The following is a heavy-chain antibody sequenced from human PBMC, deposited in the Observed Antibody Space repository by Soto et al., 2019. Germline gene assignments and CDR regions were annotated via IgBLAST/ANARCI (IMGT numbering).Heavy chain of an antibody. CDR3: ARARVFPYLPHNRFDP. D-gene: IGHD2-2*01. V-gene: IGHV3-7*01. CDR2: IKQDGSEK. J-gene: IGHJ5*02. CDR1: GFTFSSYW. Sequence: PGGSLRLSCAASGFTFSSYWMSWVRQAPGKGLEWVANIKQDGSEKYYVDSVKGRFTISRDNAKNSLYLQMNSLRAEDTAVYYCARARVFPYLPHNRFDPWGQGTLVTVSS.